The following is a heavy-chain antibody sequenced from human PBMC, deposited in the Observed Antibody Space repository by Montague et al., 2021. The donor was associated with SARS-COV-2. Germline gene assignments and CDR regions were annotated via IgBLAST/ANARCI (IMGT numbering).Heavy chain of an antibody. V-gene: IGHV4-38-2*02. CDR1: GFSISSGYY. Sequence: SETLSLTCSVSGFSISSGYYWGWIRQTPGKGLEWIGSGYQNGATXXSPSLKRPVTILLDTSKNQFSLSLTSVTAADTAVYYCARSGVGIFDFSYFDSWGQGSLVIVSS. J-gene: IGHJ4*02. D-gene: IGHD3-3*01. CDR2: GYQNGAT. CDR3: ARSGVGIFDFSYFDS.